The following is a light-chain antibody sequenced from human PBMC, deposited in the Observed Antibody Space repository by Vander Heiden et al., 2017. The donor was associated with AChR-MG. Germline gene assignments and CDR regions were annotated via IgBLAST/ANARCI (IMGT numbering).Light chain of an antibody. J-gene: IGLJ1*01. V-gene: IGLV3-1*01. CDR3: QVWDSDTDV. Sequence: SYDLTQSPSVSVSPGQTATITCSGERLSNKYTSWYHLRPGQSPVLVIFQDNLRPSGSPERFSGSNAGNTATLTISGIQSMDDGDYYCQVWDSDTDVFGTGTKVTV. CDR1: RLSNKY. CDR2: QDN.